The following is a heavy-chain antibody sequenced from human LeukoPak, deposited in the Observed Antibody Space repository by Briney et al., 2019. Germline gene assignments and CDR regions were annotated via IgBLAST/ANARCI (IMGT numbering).Heavy chain of an antibody. V-gene: IGHV4-30-4*08. CDR2: IFYSGST. J-gene: IGHJ4*02. D-gene: IGHD3-22*01. Sequence: SQTLSLTCTVSGGSISSADYYWSWIRQPPGKGPEWIGYIFYSGSTYYNPSLKSRVTISVDTSKNQFSLKLSSVTAADTAVYYCARGLLRLYFDYWGQGTLVTVSS. CDR3: ARGLLRLYFDY. CDR1: GGSISSADYY.